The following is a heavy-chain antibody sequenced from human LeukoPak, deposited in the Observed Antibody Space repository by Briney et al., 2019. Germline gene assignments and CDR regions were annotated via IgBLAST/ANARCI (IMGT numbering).Heavy chain of an antibody. D-gene: IGHD2-21*01. J-gene: IGHJ3*02. CDR2: ISYDGNNK. V-gene: IGHV3-30-3*01. Sequence: PGGSLRPSCAASGFTFSSYAMHWVRQAPGKGLEWVTVISYDGNNKYFADSVKGRFTVSRDKSKNTLYLQMNSLRAEDTAVYYCARDLSGGGCDIWGQGTMVTVSS. CDR3: ARDLSGGGCDI. CDR1: GFTFSSYA.